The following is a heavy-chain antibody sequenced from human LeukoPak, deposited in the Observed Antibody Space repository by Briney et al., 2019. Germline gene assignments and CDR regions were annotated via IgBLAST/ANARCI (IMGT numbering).Heavy chain of an antibody. CDR1: GGSFSGYY. CDR3: AGGREVVVVAATIGYYYYYGMDV. Sequence: PSETLSLTCAVYGGSFSGYYWSWIRQPPGKGLEWIGEINHNGSTNYNPSLKSRVTISVDTSKNQFSLKLSSVTAADTAVYYCAGGREVVVVAATIGYYYYYGMDVWGKGTTVTVSS. V-gene: IGHV4-34*01. CDR2: INHNGST. J-gene: IGHJ6*04. D-gene: IGHD2-15*01.